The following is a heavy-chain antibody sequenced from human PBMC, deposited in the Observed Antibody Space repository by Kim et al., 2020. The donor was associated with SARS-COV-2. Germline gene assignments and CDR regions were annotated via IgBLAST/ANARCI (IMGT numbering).Heavy chain of an antibody. V-gene: IGHV3-23*01. J-gene: IGHJ4*02. D-gene: IGHD6-19*01. CDR2: ISNSGDNT. CDR3: AKGGYKSGWYPGDY. Sequence: GGSLRLSCAASGFMFRSFAMNWVRQAPGKGLEWVSGISNSGDNTHYADSVKGRFTISRDNSKNTLYLQMNSLTVEDTAVYYCAKGGYKSGWYPGDYWGQGTLVTVSS. CDR1: GFMFRSFA.